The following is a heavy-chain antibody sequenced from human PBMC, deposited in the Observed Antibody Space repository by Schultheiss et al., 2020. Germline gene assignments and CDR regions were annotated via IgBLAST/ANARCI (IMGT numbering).Heavy chain of an antibody. CDR3: ARAEGRELQANWFDP. D-gene: IGHD1-26*01. V-gene: IGHV4-39*01. J-gene: IGHJ5*02. CDR2: IYYSGST. Sequence: SETLSLTCTVSGGSISSSSYYWSWIRQPAGKGLEWIGSIYYSGSTYYNPSLKSRVTISVDTSKNQFSLKLSSVTAADTAVYYCARAEGRELQANWFDPWGQGTLV. CDR1: GGSISSSSYY.